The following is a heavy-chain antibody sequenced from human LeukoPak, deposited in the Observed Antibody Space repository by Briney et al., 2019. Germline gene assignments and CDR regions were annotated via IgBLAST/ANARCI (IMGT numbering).Heavy chain of an antibody. D-gene: IGHD4-17*01. CDR1: GLTFRSYW. V-gene: IGHV3-7*01. J-gene: IGHJ4*02. CDR2: IKQDGSEK. Sequence: PGGSLSLSCAASGLTFRSYWMSWVRQAPGKGLEWVANIKQDGSEKYYVDPVKGRFTISRDNAKNSLYLQMNSLRAEDTAVYYCVRMGRYGDYDYWGQGTLVTVSS. CDR3: VRMGRYGDYDY.